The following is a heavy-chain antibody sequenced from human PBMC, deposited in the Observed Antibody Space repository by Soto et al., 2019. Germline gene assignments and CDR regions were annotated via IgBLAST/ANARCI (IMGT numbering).Heavy chain of an antibody. CDR2: IIPLFGTA. CDR3: ATELGDNPARPFDS. J-gene: IGHJ4*02. D-gene: IGHD2-21*02. V-gene: IGHV1-69*01. CDR1: GVTFSSET. Sequence: QVQLVQSGAEVKKPGSSVKVSCKASGVTFSSETISWVRQAPGQGLEWVGGIIPLFGTANYAQKFQGRVTITADESTSTLYIELSSLRSDDPAVYYCATELGDNPARPFDSWGKGTLVNVSS.